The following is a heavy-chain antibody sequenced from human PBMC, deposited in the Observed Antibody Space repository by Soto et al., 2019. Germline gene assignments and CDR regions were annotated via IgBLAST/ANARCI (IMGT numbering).Heavy chain of an antibody. CDR1: GGSISSYY. J-gene: IGHJ4*02. CDR3: ARDAIPFWPRYYFDN. V-gene: IGHV4-59*01. Sequence: TLSLTCTVSGGSISSYYWSWIRQPPGKGLEWIGYIYYSGSTNYNPSLKVVMTRDMSANTVYMELRSLTSEDTALYYCARDAIPFWPRYYFDNWGQGTLVTVSS. CDR2: IYYSGST. D-gene: IGHD2-21*01.